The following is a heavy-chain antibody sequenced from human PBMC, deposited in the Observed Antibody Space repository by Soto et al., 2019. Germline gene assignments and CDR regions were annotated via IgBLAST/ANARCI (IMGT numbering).Heavy chain of an antibody. CDR2: IYPGDSDT. Sequence: PGESLKISCKGSGYSFSTYWIGWVRQMPGKGLEWMGIIYPGDSDTRYSPPFQGQVTISVDKSISTAYIQWSSLKASDTAMYYCARIGDYGSGSYPYFDYWGQGTLVTVSS. V-gene: IGHV5-51*01. D-gene: IGHD3-10*01. CDR1: GYSFSTYW. J-gene: IGHJ4*02. CDR3: ARIGDYGSGSYPYFDY.